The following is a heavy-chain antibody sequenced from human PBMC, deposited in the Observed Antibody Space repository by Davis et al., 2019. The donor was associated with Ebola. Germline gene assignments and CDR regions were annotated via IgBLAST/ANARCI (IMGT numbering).Heavy chain of an antibody. J-gene: IGHJ6*02. CDR1: GGSISSSNW. CDR2: INHSGST. CDR3: ARGHSYGSYYYYYGMDV. Sequence: SETLSLTCAVSGGSISSSNWWSWVRQPPGKGLEWIGEINHSGSTNYNPSLKSRVTISVDTSKNQFSLKLSSVTAADTAVYYCARGHSYGSYYYYYGMDVWGQGTTVTVSS. D-gene: IGHD5-18*01. V-gene: IGHV4-4*02.